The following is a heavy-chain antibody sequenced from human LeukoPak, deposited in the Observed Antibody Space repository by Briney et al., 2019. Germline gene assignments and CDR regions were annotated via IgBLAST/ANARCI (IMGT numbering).Heavy chain of an antibody. Sequence: PGGSLRLSCEASGFTFSTFAMIWVRQPSGKGLEWVSSIFPSGGEIHYADSVRGRFTISRDNSKSTLSLQMNSLRAEDTAVYYCARDRLHYVEYEKTFDYWGQGTLVTVSS. CDR2: IFPSGGEI. J-gene: IGHJ4*02. D-gene: IGHD4-17*01. V-gene: IGHV3-23*01. CDR1: GFTFSTFA. CDR3: ARDRLHYVEYEKTFDY.